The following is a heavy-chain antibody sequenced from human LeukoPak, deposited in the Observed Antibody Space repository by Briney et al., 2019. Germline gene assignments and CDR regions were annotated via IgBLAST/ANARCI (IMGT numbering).Heavy chain of an antibody. CDR3: ASHSRRVGQWLVGDFDY. V-gene: IGHV4-39*01. Sequence: SETLSLTCTVSGDSISSSSYYWGWIRQPPGKRLEWMGSIYYSGSTYYNPSLESRVTISVDTSKNQFSLKLSSVTAADTAVYYCASHSRRVGQWLVGDFDYWGQGILVTVSS. CDR1: GDSISSSSYY. D-gene: IGHD6-19*01. CDR2: IYYSGST. J-gene: IGHJ4*02.